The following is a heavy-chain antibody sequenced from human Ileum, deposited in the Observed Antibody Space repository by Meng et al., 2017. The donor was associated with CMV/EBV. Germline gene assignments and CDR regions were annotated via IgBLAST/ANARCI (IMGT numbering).Heavy chain of an antibody. Sequence: QVQRAQAGTEGKKPGASVTVAGKAAGYTLTDYYMHWVRQAPGQGLEWMGWIKPHSGDTKYEKKFQGRVTMTSDTSISTVYMELTRLTPDDTAIYYCAREIIMAARAFGYWGQGTLVTVSS. CDR2: IKPHSGDT. CDR3: AREIIMAARAFGY. J-gene: IGHJ4*02. D-gene: IGHD5-12*01. CDR1: GYTLTDYY. V-gene: IGHV1-2*02.